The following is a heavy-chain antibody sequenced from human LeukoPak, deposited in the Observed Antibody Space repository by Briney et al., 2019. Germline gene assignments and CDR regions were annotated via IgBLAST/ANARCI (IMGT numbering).Heavy chain of an antibody. V-gene: IGHV1-46*01. CDR2: INPSGGST. CDR1: GYTFTSYY. Sequence: GASVKVSCKASGYTFTSYYIHWVRQAPGQGLEWMGLINPSGGSTSYAQKFQGRVTMARDTSTSTVYMELSSLRSEDTAVYYCARGSLLRFLEWLKYYFDYWGQGTLVTVSS. CDR3: ARGSLLRFLEWLKYYFDY. J-gene: IGHJ4*02. D-gene: IGHD3-3*01.